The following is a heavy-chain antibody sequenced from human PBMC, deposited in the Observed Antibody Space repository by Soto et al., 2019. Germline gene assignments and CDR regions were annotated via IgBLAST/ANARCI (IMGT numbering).Heavy chain of an antibody. J-gene: IGHJ4*02. CDR1: GFTLSSYW. CDR2: IKQDGSQK. V-gene: IGHV3-7*01. CDR3: MTSVTTHDY. Sequence: EVQLVESGGGLVQPGGSLRLSCAASGFTLSSYWMNWVRLAPGKGLECVANIKQDGSQKNYVDSVKGRFTISRDNAKNSLYLQMSSLRAEDTAVYYCMTSVTTHDYWGQGTLVTVSS. D-gene: IGHD4-17*01.